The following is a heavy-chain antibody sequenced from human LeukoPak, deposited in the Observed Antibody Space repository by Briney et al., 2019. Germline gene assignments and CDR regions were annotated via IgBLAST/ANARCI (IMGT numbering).Heavy chain of an antibody. J-gene: IGHJ5*02. Sequence: PSETLSLTCTVSGGSTSSGDYYWSWIRQHPGKGLEWIGCIFNSGSTYYNPSLKSRVTISVDTSENQFSLKLSSVTAADTAVYYCARETDRIAAAPFDPWGQGTLVTVPS. CDR1: GGSTSSGDYY. V-gene: IGHV4-31*03. D-gene: IGHD6-13*01. CDR3: ARETDRIAAAPFDP. CDR2: IFNSGST.